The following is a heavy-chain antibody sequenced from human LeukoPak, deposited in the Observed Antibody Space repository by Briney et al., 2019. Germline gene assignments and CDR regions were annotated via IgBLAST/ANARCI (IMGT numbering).Heavy chain of an antibody. CDR2: IYYCGST. D-gene: IGHD5-12*01. Sequence: SETLSLTCTVSGGSISSYYWSWIRQPPGKGLEWIGYIYYCGSTNYNPSLKSRVTISVDKSKNQFSLKLSSVTAADTAVYYCARRRYSGYDFDYWGQGTLVTVPS. CDR1: GGSISSYY. J-gene: IGHJ4*02. V-gene: IGHV4-59*12. CDR3: ARRRYSGYDFDY.